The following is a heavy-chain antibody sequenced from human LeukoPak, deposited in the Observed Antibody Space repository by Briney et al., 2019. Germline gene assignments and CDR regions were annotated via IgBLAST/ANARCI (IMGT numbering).Heavy chain of an antibody. V-gene: IGHV3-30*04. J-gene: IGHJ6*02. Sequence: GGSLSLFCAPSGFTFDRYAMHGVRQAPGRGVEWLAVISYDGRNKYYGDSVKGRFTIPRDHPKNTLYLQMTTLRAEDTAVYYCARLDPDTGNSQGGQQLPLPNSYYYTRDAWGQGTTVTVSS. CDR1: GFTFDRYA. D-gene: IGHD6-13*01. CDR2: ISYDGRNK. CDR3: ARLDPDTGNSQGGQQLPLPNSYYYTRDA.